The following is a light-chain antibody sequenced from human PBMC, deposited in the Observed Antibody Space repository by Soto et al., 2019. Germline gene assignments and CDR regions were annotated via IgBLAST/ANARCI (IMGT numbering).Light chain of an antibody. J-gene: IGKJ1*01. CDR3: QQYINGTQT. CDR1: QRVSNN. V-gene: IGKV3D-15*01. CDR2: AXS. Sequence: IVMTQSPATLSVFPVERATLSCRAIQRVSNNLACYQQKPGQAPRLXIYAXSTRATGSPARFSGSGSGTEFTLTISSLQSEDSAVYYCQQYINGTQTFGQGTKVDIK.